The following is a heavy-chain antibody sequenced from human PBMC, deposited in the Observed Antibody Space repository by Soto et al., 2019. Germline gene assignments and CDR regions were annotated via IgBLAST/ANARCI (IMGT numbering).Heavy chain of an antibody. V-gene: IGHV4-34*01. CDR3: ARTAVEWLNYSMDV. J-gene: IGHJ6*02. CDR1: GGSFSGYY. CDR2: INHSGST. Sequence: PSETLSLTCAVYGGSFSGYYWSWIRQPPGKGLEWIGEINHSGSTNYNPSLKSRVTISVDTSKNQFSLKLRSVTAADTAVYYCARTAVEWLNYSMDVWGQGTTV. D-gene: IGHD3-3*01.